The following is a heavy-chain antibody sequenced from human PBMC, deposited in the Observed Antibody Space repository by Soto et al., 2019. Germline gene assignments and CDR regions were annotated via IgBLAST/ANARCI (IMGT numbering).Heavy chain of an antibody. V-gene: IGHV3-64*01. CDR3: ARTSGYAFDY. CDR1: GFTFSSYA. CDR2: ISSNGGST. J-gene: IGHJ4*02. D-gene: IGHD5-12*01. Sequence: EVQLVESGGGLVQPGGSLRLSCAASGFTFSSYAMHWVRQAPGKGLEYVSVISSNGGSTYYANSVKGRFTISRDNSKNTLYLQMGSLSAEDMAVYYCARTSGYAFDYWGPGTLVTVSS.